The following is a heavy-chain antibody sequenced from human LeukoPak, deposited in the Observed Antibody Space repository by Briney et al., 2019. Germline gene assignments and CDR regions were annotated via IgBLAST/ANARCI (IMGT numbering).Heavy chain of an antibody. D-gene: IGHD6-13*01. Sequence: GGSLRLSCAASGFTFSSYGMHWVRQAPGKGLEWVAFIRYDGSNKYYADSVKGRFTISRDNSKNTLYLQMNSLRAEDTAVYYCAKAGTKWTGIAPIDYWGQGTLVTVSS. V-gene: IGHV3-30*02. CDR1: GFTFSSYG. CDR3: AKAGTKWTGIAPIDY. J-gene: IGHJ4*02. CDR2: IRYDGSNK.